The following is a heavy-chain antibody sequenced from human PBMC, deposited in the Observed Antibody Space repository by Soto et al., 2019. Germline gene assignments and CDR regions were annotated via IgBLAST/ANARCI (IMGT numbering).Heavy chain of an antibody. CDR1: GGTFSSYA. V-gene: IGHV1-69*13. J-gene: IGHJ4*02. CDR2: IIPIFGTA. Sequence: ASVKVSCKASGGTFSSYAISWVRQAPGQGLEWMGGIIPIFGTANYAQKFQGRVTITADESTSTAYMELGSLGSEDTAVYYCARGTRGLRPLEYYYDSSGYYPLGYWGQGTLVTVSS. D-gene: IGHD3-22*01. CDR3: ARGTRGLRPLEYYYDSSGYYPLGY.